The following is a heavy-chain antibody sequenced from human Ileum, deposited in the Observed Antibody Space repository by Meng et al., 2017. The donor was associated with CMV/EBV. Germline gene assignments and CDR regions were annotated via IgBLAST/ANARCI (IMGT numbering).Heavy chain of an antibody. J-gene: IGHJ4*02. CDR2: IDHMEST. CDR1: GGSFSGYY. CDR3: ARRVGSGKYYFDY. V-gene: IGHV4-34*01. D-gene: IGHD3-10*01. Sequence: CAVYGGSFSGYYFSWLRQSPGKGLEWIGEIDHMESTNYNPSLKSRVTFSIATSNNQFSLRLNSVTAADTALYFCARRVGSGKYYFDYWGQGALVTVSS.